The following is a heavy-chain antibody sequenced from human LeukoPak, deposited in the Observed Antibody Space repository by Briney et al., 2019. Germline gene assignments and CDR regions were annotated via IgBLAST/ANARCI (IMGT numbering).Heavy chain of an antibody. D-gene: IGHD6-19*01. CDR3: ARGKSSVWPVWLCMDV. V-gene: IGHV1-2*02. CDR1: GYTFTGYY. CDR2: INPNSGGT. Sequence: ASVKVSCKASGYTFTGYYMHWVRQAPGQGLEWMGWINPNSGGTNYAQKFQGRVTMTRDTSISTAYMELSRLRSDDTAVYYCARGKSSVWPVWLCMDVWGQGTTVTISS. J-gene: IGHJ6*02.